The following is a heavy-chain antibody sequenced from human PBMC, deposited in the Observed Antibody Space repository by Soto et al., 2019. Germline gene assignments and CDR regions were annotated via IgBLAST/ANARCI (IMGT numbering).Heavy chain of an antibody. CDR1: GFTFGQFV. D-gene: IGHD3-10*01. CDR3: AKADTGWFAP. CDR2: ITGSSGST. V-gene: IGHV3-23*01. Sequence: EEQLLESGGDLVQPGGSLRLSCAASGFTFGQFVMTWVRQAPGKGLEWVSTITGSSGSTTYTESVKGRFTISRDNSKNSLYLPMNNLRADDTAIYYCAKADTGWFAPWGRGTLVTVSS. J-gene: IGHJ5*02.